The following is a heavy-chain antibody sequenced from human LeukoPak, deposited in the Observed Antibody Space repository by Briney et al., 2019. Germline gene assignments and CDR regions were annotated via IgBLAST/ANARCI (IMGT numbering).Heavy chain of an antibody. CDR3: AKDRGYSSGRLDY. CDR1: GFTFSNAW. J-gene: IGHJ4*02. Sequence: GGSLRLSCAASGFTFSNAWMSWVRQAPGKGLEWVSAISGSGGSTYYADSVKGRFTISRDNSKNTLYLQMNSLRAEDTAVYYCAKDRGYSSGRLDYWGQGTLVTVSS. D-gene: IGHD6-19*01. V-gene: IGHV3-23*01. CDR2: ISGSGGST.